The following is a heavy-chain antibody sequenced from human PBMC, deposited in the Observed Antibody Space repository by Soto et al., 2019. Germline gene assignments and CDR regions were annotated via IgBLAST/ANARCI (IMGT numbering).Heavy chain of an antibody. D-gene: IGHD4-17*01. J-gene: IGHJ4*02. V-gene: IGHV3-33*01. CDR1: GFTFSNYG. Sequence: QVQLVESGRGVVQPGRSLRLSCAASGFTFSNYGMHWVRQAPGKGLEWVAVIWYGGSDKYYANSVKGRFTISRDNSKNTLYLQMNSLRAEDTAVYYCARDNYGGNSRFDYWGQGTLVTVSS. CDR3: ARDNYGGNSRFDY. CDR2: IWYGGSDK.